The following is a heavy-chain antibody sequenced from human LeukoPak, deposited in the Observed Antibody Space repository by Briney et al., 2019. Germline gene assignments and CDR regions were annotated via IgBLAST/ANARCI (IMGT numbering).Heavy chain of an antibody. CDR1: GFTFRNTW. CDR2: IKSKTDGGTT. D-gene: IGHD6-19*01. CDR3: TTYGSGDAFDI. J-gene: IGHJ3*02. Sequence: GGSLRLSCAASGFTFRNTWMSWVRQAPGKGLEWVGRIKSKTDGGTTDYAAPVKGRFTISRDDSKNTLYLQMNSLKTEDTAVYYCTTYGSGDAFDIWGQGTVVTVSS. V-gene: IGHV3-15*01.